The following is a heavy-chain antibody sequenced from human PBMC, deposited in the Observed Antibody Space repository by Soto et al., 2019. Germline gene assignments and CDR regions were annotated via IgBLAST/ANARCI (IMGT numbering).Heavy chain of an antibody. CDR3: ARGSGSYTKDFDY. V-gene: IGHV1-3*01. D-gene: IGHD1-26*01. CDR1: GYTFTCYA. J-gene: IGHJ4*02. Sequence: ASVKVSCKASGYTFTCYAMHWARQAPGQRLEWMGWINAGNGNTKYSQKFQGRVTITRDTSASTAYMELSSLRSEDTAVYYCARGSGSYTKDFDYWGQGTLVTVSS. CDR2: INAGNGNT.